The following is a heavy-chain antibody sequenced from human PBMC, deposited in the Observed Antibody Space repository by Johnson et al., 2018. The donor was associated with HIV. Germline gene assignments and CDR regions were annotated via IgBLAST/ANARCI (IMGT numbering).Heavy chain of an antibody. CDR1: GFTFSSYG. J-gene: IGHJ3*02. CDR3: ARIIIEYYYESSGGAFDI. V-gene: IGHV3-30*19. CDR2: ISYDGSNK. D-gene: IGHD3-22*01. Sequence: QVQLVESGGGVVQPGTSLRLSCAASGFTFSSYGMHWVRRAPGKGLEWVAVISYDGSNKYYADSVKGRFTISRDNSKNTLYLQMNSLRAEDTALYYCARIIIEYYYESSGGAFDIWGQGTMITVSS.